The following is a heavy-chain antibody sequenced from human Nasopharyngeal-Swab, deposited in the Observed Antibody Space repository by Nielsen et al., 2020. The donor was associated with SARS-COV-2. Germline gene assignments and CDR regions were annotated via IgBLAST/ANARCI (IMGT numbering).Heavy chain of an antibody. D-gene: IGHD6-19*01. V-gene: IGHV1-24*01. Sequence: ASVKVSCKVSGYTLTELSMHWVRQAPGKGLEWMGGFDPEDGETIYAQKFQGRVTMTEDTSTSTAYMELRSLRSDDTAVYYCAREKEYSSGWYEQLAGNYYYYMDVWGKGTTVTVSS. CDR2: FDPEDGET. CDR3: AREKEYSSGWYEQLAGNYYYYMDV. CDR1: GYTLTELS. J-gene: IGHJ6*03.